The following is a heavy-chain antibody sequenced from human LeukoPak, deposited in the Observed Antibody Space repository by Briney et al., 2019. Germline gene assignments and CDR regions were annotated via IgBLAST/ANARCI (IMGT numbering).Heavy chain of an antibody. J-gene: IGHJ4*02. CDR2: IKQDGSEK. D-gene: IGHD2-21*01. Sequence: GGSLRLSCAASGFTFSSYAMSWVRQAPGKGLEWVANIKQDGSEKYYVDSVKGRFTISRDNAKNSLYLQMNSLRAEDTAVYYCARALWLFHYWGQGTLVTVSS. CDR1: GFTFSSYA. CDR3: ARALWLFHY. V-gene: IGHV3-7*03.